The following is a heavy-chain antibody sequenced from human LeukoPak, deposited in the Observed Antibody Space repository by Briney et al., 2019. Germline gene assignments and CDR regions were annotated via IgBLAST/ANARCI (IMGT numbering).Heavy chain of an antibody. Sequence: GGSLRLSCAASGFTFSSYAMSWVRQAPGKGLEWVSAISSSGESTYYADSVKGRFTLSRDNSKNTLYLQMNSLRAEDTAVYYCARDREGGGDCCLFDYWGQGTLVTVSS. J-gene: IGHJ4*02. D-gene: IGHD2-21*02. CDR2: ISSSGEST. CDR1: GFTFSSYA. V-gene: IGHV3-23*01. CDR3: ARDREGGGDCCLFDY.